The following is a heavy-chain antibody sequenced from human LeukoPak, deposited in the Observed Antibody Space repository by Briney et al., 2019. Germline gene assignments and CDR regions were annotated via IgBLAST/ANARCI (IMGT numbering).Heavy chain of an antibody. D-gene: IGHD4-17*01. CDR3: ARGVHYGSDY. V-gene: IGHV3-74*01. J-gene: IGHJ4*02. CDR1: GFTFSTYF. Sequence: GGSLRLSCAASGFTFSTYFMHWVRQAPGKGLVWVSRINSDGSTTSHADSVKGRFTISRDNAKNTLHLQMDSLRAEDTAVYFCARGVHYGSDYWGQGTLVTVSS. CDR2: INSDGSTT.